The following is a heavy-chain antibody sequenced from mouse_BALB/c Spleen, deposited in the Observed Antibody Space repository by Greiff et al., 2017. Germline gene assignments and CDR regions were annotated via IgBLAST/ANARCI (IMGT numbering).Heavy chain of an antibody. J-gene: IGHJ4*01. Sequence: EVKLVESGGDLVKPGGSLKLSCAASGFTFSSYGMSWVRQTPDKRLEWVATISSGGSYTYYPDTVTGRFTISRDNAKNTLYLEMSSLRSEDTAMYYCARVKYGNYAMDYWGQGTSVTVSS. CDR3: ARVKYGNYAMDY. V-gene: IGHV5-6*01. CDR2: ISSGGSYT. CDR1: GFTFSSYG. D-gene: IGHD2-10*02.